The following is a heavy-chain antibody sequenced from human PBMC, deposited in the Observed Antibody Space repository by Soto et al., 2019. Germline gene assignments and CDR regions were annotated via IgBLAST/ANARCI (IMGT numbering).Heavy chain of an antibody. V-gene: IGHV1-69*13. D-gene: IGHD5-18*01. CDR2: IIPIFGTA. CDR3: ARVIKSGCSYGNDAFDI. CDR1: GGTFSSYA. J-gene: IGHJ3*02. Sequence: SVKVSCKASGGTFSSYAISWVRQAPGQGLEWMGGIIPIFGTANYAQKFQGRVTITADESTSTAYMELSSLRSEDTAVYYCARVIKSGCSYGNDAFDIWGQGTMVTVSS.